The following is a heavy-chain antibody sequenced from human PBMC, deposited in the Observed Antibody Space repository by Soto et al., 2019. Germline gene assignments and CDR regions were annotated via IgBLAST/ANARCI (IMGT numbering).Heavy chain of an antibody. CDR1: GFTFSNYA. V-gene: IGHV3-23*01. Sequence: EVQLLESGGGLVQPGGSLRLSCGASGFTFSNYAMTWVRQAPGKGLEWVSTISGRGDNTYYADSVRGRFTISRDNSQNNLKLQKVALGADDPAGYHCAKMALFGDPPGGDSWGQGTLVTISS. CDR2: ISGRGDNT. CDR3: AKMALFGDPPGGDS. D-gene: IGHD3-16*01. J-gene: IGHJ4*02.